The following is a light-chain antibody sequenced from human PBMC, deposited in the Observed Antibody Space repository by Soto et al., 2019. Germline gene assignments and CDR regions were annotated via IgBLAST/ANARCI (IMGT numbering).Light chain of an antibody. J-gene: IGLJ2*01. CDR3: QSYDSSLGTSI. CDR1: SSNIGAGYD. CDR2: GNS. Sequence: QSVLTQPPSVSGAPGQRVTISCTGSSSNIGAGYDVHWYQHLPGTAPKLLIYGNSNRPSGVPDRFSGSKSGTSASLAITGLQAEDEADYYCQSYDSSLGTSIFGGGTKVTVL. V-gene: IGLV1-40*01.